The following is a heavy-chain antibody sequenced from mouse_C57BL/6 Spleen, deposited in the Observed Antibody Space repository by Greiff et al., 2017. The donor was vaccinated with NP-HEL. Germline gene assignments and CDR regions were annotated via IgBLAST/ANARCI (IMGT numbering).Heavy chain of an antibody. D-gene: IGHD1-1*01. Sequence: QVQLQQPGAELVRPGTSVKLSCKASGYTFTSYWMHWVKQRPGQGLEWIGVIDPSDSYTNYNQKFKGKATLTVDTSSSTAYMQLSSLTSEDSAVYYCAGSSYLAWFAYWGQGTLVTVSA. CDR3: AGSSYLAWFAY. CDR2: IDPSDSYT. CDR1: GYTFTSYW. V-gene: IGHV1-59*01. J-gene: IGHJ3*01.